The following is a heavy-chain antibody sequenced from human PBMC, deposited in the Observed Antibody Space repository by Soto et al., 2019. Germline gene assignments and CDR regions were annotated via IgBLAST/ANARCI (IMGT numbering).Heavy chain of an antibody. CDR2: IGNNGSNT. CDR3: VRNWFDP. CDR1: GFTFSGYP. Sequence: PGGSLRLSCSASGFTFSGYPMHWVRQAPGKGLEYVSAIGNNGSNTYYADSVKGRFTISRDNSKNTLYLQMSSLRAQDTGLYYCVRNWFDPWGQGTLVTVSA. J-gene: IGHJ5*02. V-gene: IGHV3-64D*06.